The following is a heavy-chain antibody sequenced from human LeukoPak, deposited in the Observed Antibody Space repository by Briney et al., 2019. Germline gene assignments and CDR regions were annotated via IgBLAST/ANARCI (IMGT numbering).Heavy chain of an antibody. V-gene: IGHV1-2*06. CDR1: GYTFTGYY. CDR2: INPNSGGT. D-gene: IGHD3-9*01. J-gene: IGHJ4*02. CDR3: ARGPPLYYDILTGVFDY. Sequence: GASVKVSCKASGYTFTGYYMHWVRQAPGQGLEWMGRINPNSGGTNYAQKFQGRVTMTRDTSTSTAYMELSRLRSDDTAVYYCARGPPLYYDILTGVFDYWGQGTLVTVSS.